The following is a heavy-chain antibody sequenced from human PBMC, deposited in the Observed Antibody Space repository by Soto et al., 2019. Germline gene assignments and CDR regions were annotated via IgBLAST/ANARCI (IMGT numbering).Heavy chain of an antibody. V-gene: IGHV1-8*01. J-gene: IGHJ5*02. CDR2: MNPNNVNT. Sequence: QVQLVQSGAEVKNPGASVKVSCKASGYTFTSYNINWVRQAPGQGLEWMGWMNPNNVNTAYAQQFQGRVTMTTNTALKTAYLELSSLRPEDTAVYYCARGHPPGPWGQGTLVTVSP. CDR3: ARGHPPGP. CDR1: GYTFTSYN.